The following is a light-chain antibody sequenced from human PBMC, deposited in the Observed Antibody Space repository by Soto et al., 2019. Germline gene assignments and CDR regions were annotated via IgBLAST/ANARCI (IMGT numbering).Light chain of an antibody. J-gene: IGKJ2*01. CDR3: QRRSIWYT. V-gene: IGKV3-11*01. CDR2: DAS. Sequence: IVLTQSPDTLSLSPGERATLSCRASQSVSSYLAWYQHKPGQPPRLLIQDASNRAAGIPSRFGGSGSGTDFTLTSSGLGPDDFAFYFCQRRSIWYTFGQGTKLQIK. CDR1: QSVSSY.